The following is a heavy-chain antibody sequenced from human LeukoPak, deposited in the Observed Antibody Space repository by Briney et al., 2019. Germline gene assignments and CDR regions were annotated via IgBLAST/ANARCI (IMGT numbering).Heavy chain of an antibody. CDR1: GFTFNNYW. CDR2: INSDGSST. J-gene: IGHJ5*02. V-gene: IGHV3-74*01. Sequence: GGSLRLSCAASGFTFNNYWMHWVRQAPGKGLVWVSRINSDGSSTNYADSVKGRFNISRDNSKNTLYLQMNSLRAEDTAVYYCAKEHDLWHEEGNWFDPWGQGTLVTVSS. D-gene: IGHD3-3*01. CDR3: AKEHDLWHEEGNWFDP.